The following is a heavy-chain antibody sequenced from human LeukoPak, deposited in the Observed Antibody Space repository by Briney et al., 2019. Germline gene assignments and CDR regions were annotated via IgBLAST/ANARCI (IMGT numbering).Heavy chain of an antibody. D-gene: IGHD2-2*01. CDR1: GFTFSDYY. CDR2: ISSSSSYT. J-gene: IGHJ5*02. CDR3: ARTGGGVIGYCSSTSCYAYWFDP. Sequence: GGSLRLSCAASGFTFSDYYMSWIRQAPGKGLEWVSYISSSSSYTNYADSVKGRFTISRDNAKNSLYLQMNSLRAEDTAVYYCARTGGGVIGYCSSTSCYAYWFDPWGQGTLVTVSS. V-gene: IGHV3-11*06.